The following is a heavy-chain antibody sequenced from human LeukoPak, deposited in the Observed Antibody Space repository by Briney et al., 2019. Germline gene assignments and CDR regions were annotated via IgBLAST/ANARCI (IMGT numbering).Heavy chain of an antibody. CDR3: ARDYGSGSVWFDP. CDR1: GFTFSNYW. CDR2: INDDGSAT. V-gene: IGHV3-74*01. J-gene: IGHJ5*02. Sequence: PGGSLRLSCAASGFTFSNYWMHWVRQVPGKGLVWVSRINDDGSATFYADSVKGRFTISRDNAKNSLYLQMNSLRAEDTAVYYCARDYGSGSVWFDPWGQGTLVTVSS. D-gene: IGHD3-10*01.